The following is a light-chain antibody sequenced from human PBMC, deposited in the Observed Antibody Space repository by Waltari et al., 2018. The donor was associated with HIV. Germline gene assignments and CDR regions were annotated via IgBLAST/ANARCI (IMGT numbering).Light chain of an antibody. CDR2: EIS. CDR1: RSDVGASDY. V-gene: IGLV2-14*01. Sequence: SALTQPASVYGSAGQSITIACTGTRSDVGASDYVSWYQQYPGKAPKLLIYEISNRPSGLLNRFSCSKSANTASLTISGLQAADEADYYCSSYTTRSTVVFGGGTKLPV. CDR3: SSYTTRSTVV. J-gene: IGLJ3*02.